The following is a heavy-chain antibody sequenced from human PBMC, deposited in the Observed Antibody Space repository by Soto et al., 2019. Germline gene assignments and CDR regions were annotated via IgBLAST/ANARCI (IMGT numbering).Heavy chain of an antibody. D-gene: IGHD2-21*02. CDR2: IYDSGSP. CDR3: ARGRAFCGTACSWNYFYY. J-gene: IGHJ4*02. CDR1: GGSISGGTYY. Sequence: QVQLQESGPGLVKPSQTLSLTCTVSGGSISGGTYYWTWIRQHPGKGLEWIGYIYDSGSPYYSPPRRSRVTVSLATTKYQVALKVRSVTAADTAVYYCARGRAFCGTACSWNYFYYRGQGTRVTVSS. V-gene: IGHV4-31*03.